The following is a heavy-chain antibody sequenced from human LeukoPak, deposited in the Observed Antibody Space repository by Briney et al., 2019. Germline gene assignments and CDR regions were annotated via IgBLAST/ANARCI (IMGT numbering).Heavy chain of an antibody. D-gene: IGHD5-18*01. CDR2: IKQDGSEK. Sequence: PGGSLRLSCAASGFIFSNYYMNWVRQAPGKGLEWVAHIKQDGSEKNYVDSVKGRFTISRDNAKNSLYLQMNSLRAEDTALYHCARGYGRADYYYYGMDVWGQGTTVTVSS. CDR1: GFIFSNYY. V-gene: IGHV3-7*03. J-gene: IGHJ6*02. CDR3: ARGYGRADYYYYGMDV.